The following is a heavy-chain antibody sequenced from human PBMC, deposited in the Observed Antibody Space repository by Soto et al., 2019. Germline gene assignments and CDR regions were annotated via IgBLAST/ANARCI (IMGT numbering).Heavy chain of an antibody. CDR1: GFTFSDYY. D-gene: IGHD3-9*01. J-gene: IGHJ4*02. CDR2: ISSSGSTI. CDR3: ARRMVGAPRSYDIAPYYFDY. Sequence: QVQLVESGGGLVKPGGSLRLSCAASGFTFSDYYMSWIRQAPGKGLEWVSYISSSGSTIYYADSVKGRFTISRDNAKNSLYLQMNSLRAEDTAVYYCARRMVGAPRSYDIAPYYFDYWGQGTLVTVSS. V-gene: IGHV3-11*01.